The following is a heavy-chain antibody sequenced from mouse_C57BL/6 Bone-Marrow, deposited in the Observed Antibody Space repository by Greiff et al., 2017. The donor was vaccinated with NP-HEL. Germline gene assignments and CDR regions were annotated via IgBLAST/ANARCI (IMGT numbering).Heavy chain of an antibody. D-gene: IGHD2-5*01. V-gene: IGHV6-3*01. CDR3: TGYYSNYYARDY. CDR2: IRLKSDNYAP. J-gene: IGHJ4*01. Sequence: EVKLMESGGGLVQPGGSMKLSCVASGFNFSDYWMNWVRQSPEKGLEWVAQIRLKSDNYAPPYAESGKGRFTISRDVSKSSVYLQMNNLRAEDTGIYYCTGYYSNYYARDYWGQGTSVTVSS. CDR1: GFNFSDYW.